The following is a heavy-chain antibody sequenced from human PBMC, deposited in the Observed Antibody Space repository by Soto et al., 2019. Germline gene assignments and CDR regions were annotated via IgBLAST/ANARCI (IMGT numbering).Heavy chain of an antibody. J-gene: IGHJ6*02. D-gene: IGHD3-3*01. CDR2: IRSKANSYAT. CDR3: TRRLEEWLSPGRVFFGGMDV. V-gene: IGHV3-73*01. CDR1: GFTFSGSA. Sequence: GGSLRLSCAASGFTFSGSAMHWVRQASGKGLEWVGRIRSKANSYATAYAASVKGRFTISRDDSKNTAYLQMNSLKTEDTAVYYCTRRLEEWLSPGRVFFGGMDVWGQGTTVTVSS.